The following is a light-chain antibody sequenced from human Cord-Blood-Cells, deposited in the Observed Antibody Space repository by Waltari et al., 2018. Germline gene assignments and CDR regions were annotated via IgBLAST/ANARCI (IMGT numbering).Light chain of an antibody. CDR1: QSVSSY. Sequence: ELVLTQSPATLSLPPGERATPSCRASQSVSSYLAWYQKKPGQAPRLLIYDAINRATGIPARLGASGSGTAYTHTISRLEPEDFTVYYCQQSSNWPPYTFGQGTKLEIK. CDR3: QQSSNWPPYT. CDR2: DAI. J-gene: IGKJ2*01. V-gene: IGKV3-11*01.